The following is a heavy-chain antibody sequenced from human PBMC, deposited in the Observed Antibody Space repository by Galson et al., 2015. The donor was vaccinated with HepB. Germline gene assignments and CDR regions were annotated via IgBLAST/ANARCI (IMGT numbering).Heavy chain of an antibody. V-gene: IGHV3-7*03. CDR3: ARRISLVRGIITKPDYYYGMDV. CDR2: INQDGSSK. J-gene: IGHJ6*02. D-gene: IGHD3-10*01. CDR1: ALNFSSSW. Sequence: FLRLSSAASALNFSSSWMNWARQAQGKGLEWVAHINQDGSSKYYVDSVKGRFTISRDNAKDSVYRQLDSLSAEVTAVYYCARRISLVRGIITKPDYYYGMDVWGQVTTVTVAS.